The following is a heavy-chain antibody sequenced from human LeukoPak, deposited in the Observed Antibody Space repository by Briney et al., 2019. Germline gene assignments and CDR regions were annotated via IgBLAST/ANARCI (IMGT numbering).Heavy chain of an antibody. Sequence: PGGSLRLSCAASGFTFSNYAMHWVRQAPGKGLDWVAVISYDGTNKYYADSVKGPFTISRDNSKNTLYLQMNSLRPEDTAVYYCARNSNPGITMVRGPLGYRGQGTLVTVSS. CDR3: ARNSNPGITMVRGPLGY. CDR1: GFTFSNYA. J-gene: IGHJ4*02. V-gene: IGHV3-30-3*01. CDR2: ISYDGTNK. D-gene: IGHD3-10*01.